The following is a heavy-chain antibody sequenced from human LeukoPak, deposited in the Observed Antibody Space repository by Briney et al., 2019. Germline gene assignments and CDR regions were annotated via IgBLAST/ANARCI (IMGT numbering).Heavy chain of an antibody. CDR1: GFTFSRHW. CDR3: ARDGGHSTDLDY. J-gene: IGHJ4*02. D-gene: IGHD2-8*02. Sequence: GGSLRLSCATSGFTFSRHWMSWVRHAPGKGPEWVANIKQDGSERYYVHSVKGRFTISRDNAKNSLYLQMNSLRAEDTAVYYCARDGGHSTDLDYWGQGILVTVSS. CDR2: IKQDGSER. V-gene: IGHV3-7*01.